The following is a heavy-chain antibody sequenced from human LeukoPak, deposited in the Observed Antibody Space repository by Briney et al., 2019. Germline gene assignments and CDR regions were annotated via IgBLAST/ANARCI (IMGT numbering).Heavy chain of an antibody. J-gene: IGHJ4*02. V-gene: IGHV3-74*01. CDR2: INSDGTYT. CDR3: ARDRAVGVTDFDY. Sequence: GGSLRLSCAASGFTFSSYWMHWVRQAPGKGLVWVSGINSDGTYTNYADSVKGRFTFSRDNAQNTLYLQMHSLRAEDTAVYYCARDRAVGVTDFDYWGQGTLVTVSS. CDR1: GFTFSSYW. D-gene: IGHD2-21*02.